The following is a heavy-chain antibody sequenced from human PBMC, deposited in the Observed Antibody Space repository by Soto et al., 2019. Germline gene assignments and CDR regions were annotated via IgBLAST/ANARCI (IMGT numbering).Heavy chain of an antibody. CDR3: ARDLGTAIAGPPRRGTYGWLET. CDR2: IIPIIGPA. V-gene: IGHV1-69*01. CDR1: VGTFTYYG. Sequence: QVQLVQSGAEVKRPGSSVKLSCKASVGTFTYYGISWVRQAPGKGLEWLGGIIPIIGPATYAQKCQGRVTITADQSTGKAYMELSSLGSEDTALYYCARDLGTAIAGPPRRGTYGWLETWGQGTLVTVSS. J-gene: IGHJ5*02. D-gene: IGHD6-13*01.